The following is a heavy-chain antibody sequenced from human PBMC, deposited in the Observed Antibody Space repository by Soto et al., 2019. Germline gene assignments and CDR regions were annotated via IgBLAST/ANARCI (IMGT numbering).Heavy chain of an antibody. CDR3: ARVSGSYYYGMDV. Sequence: PSETLSLTCAVSGGSISSSNWWSWVRQPPGKGLEWIGEIYHSGSTNYNPSPKSRVTISVDKSKNQFSLKLSSVTAPDTAVYYCARVSGSYYYGMDVWGQGTTVTVSS. J-gene: IGHJ6*02. CDR2: IYHSGST. CDR1: GGSISSSNW. V-gene: IGHV4-4*02. D-gene: IGHD1-26*01.